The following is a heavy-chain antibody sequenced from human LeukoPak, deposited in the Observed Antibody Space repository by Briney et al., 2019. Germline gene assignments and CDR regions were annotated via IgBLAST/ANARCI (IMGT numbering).Heavy chain of an antibody. Sequence: GRSLRLSCAASGFTFSSYAMHWVRQAPGKGLEWVAVISYDGSNRYYADSVKGRFTISRDNSKNTLYLQMNSLRAEDTAVYYCARPPQHHIVGGDDAFDIWGQGTMVTVPS. CDR3: ARPPQHHIVGGDDAFDI. CDR2: ISYDGSNR. CDR1: GFTFSSYA. D-gene: IGHD3-22*01. V-gene: IGHV3-30-3*01. J-gene: IGHJ3*02.